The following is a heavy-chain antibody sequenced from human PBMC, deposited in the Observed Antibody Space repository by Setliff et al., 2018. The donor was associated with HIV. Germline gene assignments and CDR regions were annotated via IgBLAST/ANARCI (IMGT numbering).Heavy chain of an antibody. Sequence: PGESLKISCKGSGYRFTNYWIGWVRQMPGKGLEWMGVIYPGDSDTRYSPSFQGQVTISADKSISTAYMQWSSLKASDTAMYYCATSPLGYCSGGSCYQYFDYWGQGTLVTVSS. D-gene: IGHD2-15*01. CDR1: GYRFTNYW. V-gene: IGHV5-51*01. CDR2: IYPGDSDT. J-gene: IGHJ4*02. CDR3: ATSPLGYCSGGSCYQYFDY.